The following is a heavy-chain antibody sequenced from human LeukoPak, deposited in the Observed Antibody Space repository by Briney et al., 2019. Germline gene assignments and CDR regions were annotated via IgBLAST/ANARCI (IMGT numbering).Heavy chain of an antibody. J-gene: IGHJ4*02. CDR2: VYYDGSNT. V-gene: IGHV3-30*18. CDR1: GFSFSNYG. CDR3: VKDPESNWGSWAY. D-gene: IGHD7-27*01. Sequence: PGRSLRLSCAASGFSFSNYGMHWVRQAPGKGLEWVAVVYYDGSNTEYAASVKGRFTISRDDSKNTVYLQMNSLRVDDTAVYYCVKDPESNWGSWAYWGQGTLVTVSS.